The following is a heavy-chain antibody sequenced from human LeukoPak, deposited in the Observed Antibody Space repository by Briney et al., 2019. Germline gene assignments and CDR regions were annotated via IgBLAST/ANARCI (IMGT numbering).Heavy chain of an antibody. V-gene: IGHV4-34*01. D-gene: IGHD2-2*02. Sequence: SETLSLTCAVYGGSFRGYYWSWVRQPPGKGLEWIGEINHSGSSNYNPSLKSRVTISLDTSKNQFSLNLSSVTAADTAVYYCAREGYCSGTSCYNFNYWGQGTLVTVSS. CDR3: AREGYCSGTSCYNFNY. CDR1: GGSFRGYY. J-gene: IGHJ4*02. CDR2: INHSGSS.